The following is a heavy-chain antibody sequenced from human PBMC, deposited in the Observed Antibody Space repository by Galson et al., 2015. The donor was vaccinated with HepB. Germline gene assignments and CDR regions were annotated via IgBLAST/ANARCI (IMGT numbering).Heavy chain of an antibody. D-gene: IGHD2-2*02. CDR1: GYTLTELS. J-gene: IGHJ6*02. CDR3: ATSARSIPYYYCGMDV. V-gene: IGHV1-24*01. Sequence: SVKVSCKVSGYTLTELSMHWVRQAPGKGLEWMGGFDPEDGETIYAQKFQGRVTMTEDTSTDTAYMELSSLRSEDTAVYYCATSARSIPYYYCGMDVWGQGTTVTVSS. CDR2: FDPEDGET.